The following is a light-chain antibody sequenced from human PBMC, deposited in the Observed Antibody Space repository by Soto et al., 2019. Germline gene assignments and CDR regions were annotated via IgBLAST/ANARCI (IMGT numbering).Light chain of an antibody. CDR3: QQYNYWRIT. CDR1: QSVSSN. J-gene: IGKJ5*01. V-gene: IGKV3-15*01. CDR2: GAS. Sequence: EIVMTQSPATLSVSPGERATLSCRASQSVSSNLAWYQQKPGQAPRLLIYGASARATGIPARFSGSGSGTEVTLTISSMQSEDFAVSYCQQYNYWRITFGHGTRRLEIK.